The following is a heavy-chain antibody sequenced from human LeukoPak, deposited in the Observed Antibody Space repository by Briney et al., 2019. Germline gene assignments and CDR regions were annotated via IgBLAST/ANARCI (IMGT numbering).Heavy chain of an antibody. V-gene: IGHV3-23*01. J-gene: IGHJ4*02. CDR1: GFTFSSYA. Sequence: GGSLRLSCAASGFTFSSYAMSWVREAPGKGLEWVSAISGSGGSTYYADSVKGRFTISRDNSKNTLSLQMNSLRAEDTAVYYCAKERYYGSGSYSHFDYRGQGTLVTVSS. CDR2: ISGSGGST. CDR3: AKERYYGSGSYSHFDY. D-gene: IGHD3-10*01.